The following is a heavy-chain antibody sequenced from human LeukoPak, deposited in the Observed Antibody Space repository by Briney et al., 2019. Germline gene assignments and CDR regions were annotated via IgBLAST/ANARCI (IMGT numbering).Heavy chain of an antibody. J-gene: IGHJ4*02. D-gene: IGHD5-24*01. CDR2: IIPIFGTA. CDR1: GGTFSSYA. V-gene: IGHV1-69*01. Sequence: EASVTVSCKASGGTFSSYAISWVRQAPGQGLEWMGGIIPIFGTANYAQKFQGRVTITADESTSTAYMELSSLRSEDTAVYYCARERDGYRYFDYWGQGTLVTVSS. CDR3: ARERDGYRYFDY.